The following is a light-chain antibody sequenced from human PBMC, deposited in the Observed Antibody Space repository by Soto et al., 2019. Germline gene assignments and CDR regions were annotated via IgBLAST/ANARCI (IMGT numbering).Light chain of an antibody. CDR2: AAS. J-gene: IGKJ3*01. V-gene: IGKV1-12*01. CDR1: QGISSW. Sequence: DLQMTQSPSSVSASVGDRVTITCRASQGISSWLAWYQQKPGKAPNLLIYAASSLQSGVPSRFSGMGSGTAFTLTIGSLQPEDSATYYCQQAYSFPFAFGHGTKVDIK. CDR3: QQAYSFPFA.